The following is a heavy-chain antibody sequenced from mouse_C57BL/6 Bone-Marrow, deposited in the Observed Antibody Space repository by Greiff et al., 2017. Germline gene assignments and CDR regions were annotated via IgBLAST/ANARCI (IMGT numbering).Heavy chain of an antibody. V-gene: IGHV5-4*01. CDR2: ISDGGSYT. CDR1: GFTFSSYA. Sequence: DVQLVESGGGLVKPGGSLKLSCAASGFTFSSYAMSWVRQTPEKRLEWVATISDGGSYTYYPDNVKGRFTISRDNAKNNLYLQMSHLKSEDTAMYYCARGTAQADYWGQGTTLTVSS. CDR3: ARGTAQADY. D-gene: IGHD3-2*02. J-gene: IGHJ2*01.